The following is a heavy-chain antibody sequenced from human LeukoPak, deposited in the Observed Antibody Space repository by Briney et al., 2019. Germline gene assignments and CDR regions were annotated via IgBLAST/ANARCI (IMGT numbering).Heavy chain of an antibody. CDR1: GFTFGDYA. CDR3: TRVTYYYDNSGYFHFDS. V-gene: IGHV3-49*04. Sequence: GGSLRLSCTTSGFTFGDYAMSWVRQAPGKGLEWVSFIRRKAHGGTTEYAASVKGRFSSSRDDSKSIAYLQMNSLKTEDTAVYFCTRVTYYYDNSGYFHFDSWGQGSLVTVSS. J-gene: IGHJ4*02. D-gene: IGHD3-22*01. CDR2: IRRKAHGGTT.